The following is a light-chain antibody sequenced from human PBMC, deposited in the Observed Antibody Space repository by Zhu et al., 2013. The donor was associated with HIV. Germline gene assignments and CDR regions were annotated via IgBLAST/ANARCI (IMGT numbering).Light chain of an antibody. J-gene: IGLJ2*01. Sequence: QSVLTQPPSASGTPGQRVTISCSGSASNIGSNYVYWYQQVPGLAPRLIIYRDNQRPSGVPDRFSGSKSGTSASLAISGLQSEDEADYYCQSYDSSLSRVVFGGGTKLTVL. CDR3: QSYDSSLSRVV. CDR1: ASNIGSNY. V-gene: IGLV1-47*01. CDR2: RDN.